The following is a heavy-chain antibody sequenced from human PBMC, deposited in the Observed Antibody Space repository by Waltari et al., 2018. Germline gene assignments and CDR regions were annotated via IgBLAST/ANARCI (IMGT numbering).Heavy chain of an antibody. V-gene: IGHV1-18*01. J-gene: IGHJ2*01. CDR3: ARGKRLAVANDNYWYFDL. Sequence: QVQLVQSGAEVKKPGASVKVSCKASGYTFTSYGISWVRQAPGQGLEWMGWISAYNGNTNYAQKLQGRVTMTTDTSTSIAYMELRSLRSDDTAVYYCARGKRLAVANDNYWYFDLWGRGTLVTVSS. CDR2: ISAYNGNT. D-gene: IGHD6-19*01. CDR1: GYTFTSYG.